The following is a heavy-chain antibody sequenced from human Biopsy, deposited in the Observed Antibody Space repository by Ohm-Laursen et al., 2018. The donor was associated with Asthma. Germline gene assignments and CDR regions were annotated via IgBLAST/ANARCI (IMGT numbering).Heavy chain of an antibody. J-gene: IGHJ6*02. Sequence: SVKVSCKASGDSLGSFINYAISWVRQAPRQGLEWMGGLIPVLGTADYAPMIEGRVTITADESTGTAYLELTSLRFEDTAVYYCARGYSGTDRIVYYYSGMEVWGQGTTVTVSS. CDR2: LIPVLGTA. D-gene: IGHD5-12*01. CDR3: ARGYSGTDRIVYYYSGMEV. CDR1: GDSLGSFINYA. V-gene: IGHV1-69*13.